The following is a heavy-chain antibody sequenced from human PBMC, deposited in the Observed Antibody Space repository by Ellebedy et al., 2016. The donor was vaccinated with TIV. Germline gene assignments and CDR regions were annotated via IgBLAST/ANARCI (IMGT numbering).Heavy chain of an antibody. CDR2: IKQDGSQT. Sequence: GESLKISCAASGLSFSDYWMSWVRQAPGKGLEWVANIKQDGSQTYYVDSVKGRFTISRDNAKNSLYLQMNSLRAEDTALYYCVPDVPHTLDSWGQGILVTVSS. V-gene: IGHV3-7*01. CDR3: VPDVPHTLDS. D-gene: IGHD2-2*02. J-gene: IGHJ4*02. CDR1: GLSFSDYW.